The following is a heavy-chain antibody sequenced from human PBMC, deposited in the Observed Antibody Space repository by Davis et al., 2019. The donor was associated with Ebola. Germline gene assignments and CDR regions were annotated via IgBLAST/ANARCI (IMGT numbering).Heavy chain of an antibody. CDR2: IYHSGST. D-gene: IGHD3-10*01. V-gene: IGHV4-38-2*02. CDR1: GYSISSGYY. Sequence: PSETLSLTCTVSGYSISSGYYWGWIRQPPGKGLEWIGSIYHSGSTYYNPSLKSRVTISVDTSKNQFSLKLSSVTAADTAVYYCARVPHYGSGTPGWFDPWGQGTLVTVSS. CDR3: ARVPHYGSGTPGWFDP. J-gene: IGHJ5*02.